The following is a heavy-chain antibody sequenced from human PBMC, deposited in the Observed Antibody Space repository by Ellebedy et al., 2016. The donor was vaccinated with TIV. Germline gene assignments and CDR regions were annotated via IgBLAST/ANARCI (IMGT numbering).Heavy chain of an antibody. CDR3: AKDRGDVWGSYRAGDDAFDI. CDR1: GGTFSSYA. V-gene: IGHV1-69*13. Sequence: SVKVSXKASGGTFSSYAISWVRQAPGQGLEWMGGIIPIFGTANYAQKFQGRVTITADESTSTAYMELSSLRSEDTAVYYCAKDRGDVWGSYRAGDDAFDIWGQGTMVTVSS. D-gene: IGHD3-16*02. J-gene: IGHJ3*02. CDR2: IIPIFGTA.